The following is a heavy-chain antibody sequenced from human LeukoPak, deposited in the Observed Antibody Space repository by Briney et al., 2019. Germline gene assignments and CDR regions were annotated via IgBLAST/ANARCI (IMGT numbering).Heavy chain of an antibody. V-gene: IGHV3-74*01. Sequence: GGSLRLSCAASGFTSRSYWMHWVRQAPGKGLVWVSRINNAGTETRYADSVKGRFTISRDNAKSTLYLQMNSLRVEDTAVFYCVRGSSGPDIWGQGTLVTVSS. CDR1: GFTSRSYW. D-gene: IGHD3-22*01. CDR2: INNAGTET. CDR3: VRGSSGPDI. J-gene: IGHJ4*02.